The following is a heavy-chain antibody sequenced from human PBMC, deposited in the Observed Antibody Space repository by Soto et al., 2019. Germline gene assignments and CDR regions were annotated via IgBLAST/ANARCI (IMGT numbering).Heavy chain of an antibody. D-gene: IGHD3-3*01. CDR1: GGSFNGND. CDR3: ASTKVRSYYDFWSGSYDYYYGMDG. CDR2: LNHSGST. V-gene: IGHV4-34*01. Sequence: PSVTLSLNASVYGGSFNGNDWSRIPQPPGHGLEVIGELNHSGSTNYPPSLKSRVTISVDTSKNQFLLELRSATAADTAVYYCASTKVRSYYDFWSGSYDYYYGMDGWGQGTTVT. J-gene: IGHJ6*02.